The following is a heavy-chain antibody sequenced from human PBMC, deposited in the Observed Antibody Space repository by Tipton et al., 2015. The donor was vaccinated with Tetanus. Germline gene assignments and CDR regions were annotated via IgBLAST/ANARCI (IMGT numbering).Heavy chain of an antibody. J-gene: IGHJ5*02. CDR2: ISDSGDST. Sequence: GSLRLSCAASGFTFSTYDMSWVRQAPGKGLEWVSLISDSGDSTFYADSVKGRFTISRDNSRNTLYLQMNSLRAEDTAVYYCARGLRRLFCTSASCHPNWCDPWGQGTLVTVSP. V-gene: IGHV3-23*01. CDR1: GFTFSTYD. D-gene: IGHD2-2*01. CDR3: ARGLRRLFCTSASCHPNWCDP.